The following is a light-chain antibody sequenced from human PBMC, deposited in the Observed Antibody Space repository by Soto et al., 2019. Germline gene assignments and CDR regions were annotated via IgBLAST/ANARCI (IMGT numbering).Light chain of an antibody. V-gene: IGLV2-14*03. J-gene: IGLJ2*01. Sequence: QSALTQPASVSGSPGQSITISCTGTRSDVGGYNYVSWYQHHPGKAPKLMIYDVSNRPSGVSNRFSGSKSGNTASLTISGLQAEDEADYYCSSYTSSTLGVVFGGGTKLTVL. CDR1: RSDVGGYNY. CDR2: DVS. CDR3: SSYTSSTLGVV.